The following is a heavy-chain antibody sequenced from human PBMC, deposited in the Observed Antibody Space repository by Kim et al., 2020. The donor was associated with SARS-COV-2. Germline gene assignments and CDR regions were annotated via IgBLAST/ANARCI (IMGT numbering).Heavy chain of an antibody. D-gene: IGHD1-7*01. J-gene: IGHJ4*02. CDR3: ARHISGISGTLDY. Sequence: SETLSLTCTVSGDSISSNSYYWGWIRQPPGKGLEWIGSIYYSGSSYYNPSLKSRVTVPVDKSTNQFSLKLSSVSAADTAVYYCARHISGISGTLDYWGQGILVTVSS. CDR1: GDSISSNSYY. V-gene: IGHV4-39*01. CDR2: IYYSGSS.